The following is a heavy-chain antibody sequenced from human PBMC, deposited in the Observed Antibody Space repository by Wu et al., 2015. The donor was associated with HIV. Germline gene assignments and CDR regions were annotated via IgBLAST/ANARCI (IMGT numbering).Heavy chain of an antibody. Sequence: QVQLVQSGAEMKKPGASVKVSCKASGYTFTSYGISWVRQAPGQGLEWMGWISRLIMVTTNYGQKFQGRVTMTTETLMSTAYMELRSLRSDDTAVYYCARDRDGTSDNWFDPVGAREPWSPSPQ. CDR2: ISRLIMVTT. D-gene: IGHD1-1*01. CDR1: GYTFTSYG. V-gene: IGHV1-18*01. CDR3: ARDRDGTSDNWFDP. J-gene: IGHJ5*02.